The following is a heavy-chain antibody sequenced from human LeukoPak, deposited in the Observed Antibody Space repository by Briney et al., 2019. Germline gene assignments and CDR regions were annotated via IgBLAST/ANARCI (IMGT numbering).Heavy chain of an antibody. CDR2: INGGSGNT. CDR1: GYTFTDYT. D-gene: IGHD2-2*02. V-gene: IGHV1-3*01. J-gene: IGHJ4*02. Sequence: GASVKVSCKASGYTFTDYTMHWLRQAPGQRLDWMGWINGGSGNTKYSPEFQGRVTMTTDTSTSTAYMELRSLRSDDTAVYYCARDGVRYCSSTSCDKSDYWGQGTLVTVSS. CDR3: ARDGVRYCSSTSCDKSDY.